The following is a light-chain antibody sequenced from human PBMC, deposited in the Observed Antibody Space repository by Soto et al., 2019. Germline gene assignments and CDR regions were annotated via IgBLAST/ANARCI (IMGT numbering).Light chain of an antibody. V-gene: IGKV3-20*01. J-gene: IGKJ1*01. Sequence: EIVLSQSPGIMSLSPGERATLSCRASQSVPNTYFAWYQQKPGQPPRLLISGASHRATGIPDRFSGSGSGTDFTLTISRLEREDFAVYFCQQFGNSPWTFGQGTRVEI. CDR3: QQFGNSPWT. CDR1: QSVPNTY. CDR2: GAS.